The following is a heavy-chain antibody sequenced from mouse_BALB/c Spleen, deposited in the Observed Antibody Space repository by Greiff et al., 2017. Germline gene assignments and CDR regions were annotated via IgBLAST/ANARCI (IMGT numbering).Heavy chain of an antibody. J-gene: IGHJ4*01. D-gene: IGHD2-1*01. CDR1: GFTFSSYA. CDR2: ISSGGST. V-gene: IGHV5-6-5*01. Sequence: EVKLMESGGGLVKPGGSLKLSCAASGFTFSSYAMSWVRQTPEKRLEWVASISSGGSTYYPDSVKGRFTISRDNARNILYLQMSSLRSEDTAMYYCASLGNPYAMDYWGQGTSVTVSS. CDR3: ASLGNPYAMDY.